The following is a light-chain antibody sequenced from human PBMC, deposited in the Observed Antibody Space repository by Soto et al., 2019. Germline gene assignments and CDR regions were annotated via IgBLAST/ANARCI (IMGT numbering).Light chain of an antibody. CDR1: SSDVGGYNY. CDR2: EVS. CDR3: SSYTSSSIDYV. J-gene: IGLJ1*01. Sequence: QSALTQPASVSGSPGQSITISCTGTSSDVGGYNYVSWYQQHPGKAPKLMIYEVSNRPSGGSNRFSGSKSGNTASLTISGLKAEDEADYYCSSYTSSSIDYVFGTGTKVTVL. V-gene: IGLV2-14*01.